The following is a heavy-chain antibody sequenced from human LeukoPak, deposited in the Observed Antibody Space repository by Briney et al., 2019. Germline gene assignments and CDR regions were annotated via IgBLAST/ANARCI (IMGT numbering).Heavy chain of an antibody. CDR2: IRYDGSNK. J-gene: IGHJ4*02. V-gene: IGHV3-30*02. CDR3: ARNQPSRNDGWPLFDY. Sequence: PGGSLRLSCGASGLTFSSYGMHGVRRAPGKGLEGVAFIRYDGSNKYYADSVKGRFPICRENSKNTLYLQINRLRDEDTAMYFCARNQPSRNDGWPLFDYWGRGTLVTVSS. CDR1: GLTFSSYG. D-gene: IGHD1-1*01.